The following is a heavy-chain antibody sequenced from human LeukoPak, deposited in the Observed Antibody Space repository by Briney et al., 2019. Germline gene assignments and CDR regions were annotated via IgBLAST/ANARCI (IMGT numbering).Heavy chain of an antibody. CDR1: GFTFSSYE. J-gene: IGHJ4*02. Sequence: GGSLRLSCAASGFTFSSYEMNWVRQAPGKGLEWVSYISSSGSTIYYADSVKGRFTISRENAKNSLYLQMNSLRAGDTAVYYCARAASGSYRLYFDYWGQGTLVTVSS. V-gene: IGHV3-48*03. CDR2: ISSSGSTI. D-gene: IGHD1-26*01. CDR3: ARAASGSYRLYFDY.